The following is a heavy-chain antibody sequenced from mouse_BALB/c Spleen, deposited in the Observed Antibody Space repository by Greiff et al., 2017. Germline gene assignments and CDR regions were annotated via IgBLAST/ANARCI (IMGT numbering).Heavy chain of an antibody. Sequence: EVKLLESGGGLVQPGGSLKLSCAASGFDFSRYWMSWVRQAPGKGLEWIGEINPDSSTINYTPSLKDKFIITRDNAKNTLYLQMSKVRSEDTALYYWARPDGYDESWFAYWGQGTLVTVSA. V-gene: IGHV4-1*02. D-gene: IGHD2-2*01. CDR3: ARPDGYDESWFAY. J-gene: IGHJ3*01. CDR2: INPDSSTI. CDR1: GFDFSRYW.